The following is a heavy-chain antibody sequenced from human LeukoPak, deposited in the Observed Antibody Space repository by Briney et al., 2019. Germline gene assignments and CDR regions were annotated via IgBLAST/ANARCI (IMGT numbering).Heavy chain of an antibody. CDR1: GGTFSSYA. V-gene: IGHV1-69*13. J-gene: IGHJ4*02. CDR2: IIPIFGTA. D-gene: IGHD4-23*01. CDR3: ARGGLAETTVVTPYNY. Sequence: SVKVSCKASGGTFSSYAINWVRQAPGQGLEWMGGIIPIFGTANYAQKFQGRVTITAVESMSTAYMELSSLRSEDTAVYYCARGGLAETTVVTPYNYWGQGTLVTVSS.